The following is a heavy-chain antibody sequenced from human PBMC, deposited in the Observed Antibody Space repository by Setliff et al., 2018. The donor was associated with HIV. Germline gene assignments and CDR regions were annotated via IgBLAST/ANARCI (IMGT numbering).Heavy chain of an antibody. V-gene: IGHV1-69*13. CDR2: IIPSFGAT. CDR3: ANPHDGGAFDV. D-gene: IGHD1-1*01. Sequence: ASVKVSCKASGGSFKSYAISWVRQVSGQGFEWMGRIIPSFGATNYAQKFQGRVTITADESTSTAYMELSSLRSEDTAVYYCANPHDGGAFDVWGQGTAVTVSS. J-gene: IGHJ3*01. CDR1: GGSFKSYA.